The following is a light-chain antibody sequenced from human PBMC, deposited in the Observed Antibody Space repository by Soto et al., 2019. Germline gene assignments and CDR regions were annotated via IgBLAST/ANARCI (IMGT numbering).Light chain of an antibody. CDR1: QSVGTH. Sequence: EILLTQSPDTLSVSLGERATLSCRASQSVGTHLAWYQQKPGQAPRLLIFYASKRTTGTPDRFSGSGSGTEFTLTISGLQSDGLAVYYCLRQSEWRTFGQGTKL. CDR3: LRQSEWRT. CDR2: YAS. J-gene: IGKJ1*01. V-gene: IGKV3-15*01.